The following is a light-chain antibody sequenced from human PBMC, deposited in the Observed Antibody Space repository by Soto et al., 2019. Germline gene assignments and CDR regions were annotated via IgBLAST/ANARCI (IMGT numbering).Light chain of an antibody. J-gene: IGKJ2*01. CDR3: QQYHSYLYT. CDR2: DTS. CDR1: QTINNL. V-gene: IGKV1-5*01. Sequence: DIPMTQSPSTLSVSVGDSVTITCRASQTINNLVAWYQQRPGKAPKLLIYDTSTLETEVPSRFSGSGFGTDFTLTISSLQPDDFATYFCQQYHSYLYTFGQGTKLEIK.